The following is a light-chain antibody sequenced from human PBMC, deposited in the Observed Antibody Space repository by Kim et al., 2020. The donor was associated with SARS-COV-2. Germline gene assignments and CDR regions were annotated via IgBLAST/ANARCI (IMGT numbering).Light chain of an antibody. CDR1: NMGGHS. J-gene: IGLJ1*01. CDR2: YDS. CDR3: QVWDTDTDDYV. Sequence: APGQTASITCGGNNMGGHSVHCDQQKPGQAPVRVIYYDSDRPSGIPERFAGSKAATTATLTISRVEAGDEADYYCQVWDTDTDDYVFGTGTKVTVL. V-gene: IGLV3-21*01.